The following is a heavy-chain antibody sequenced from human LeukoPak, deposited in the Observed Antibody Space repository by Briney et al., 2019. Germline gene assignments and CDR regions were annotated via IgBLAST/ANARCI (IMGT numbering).Heavy chain of an antibody. D-gene: IGHD6-6*01. CDR2: INPNSGGT. CDR1: GYTFTGYY. J-gene: IGHJ4*02. CDR3: AKGVAARQGPSYYFDY. V-gene: IGHV1-2*06. Sequence: ASVKVSCKASGYTFTGYYMHWVRQAPGQGLEWMGRINPNSGGTNYAQKFQGRVTMTRDTSISTAYMELSRLRSDDTAVYYCAKGVAARQGPSYYFDYWGQGTLVTVSS.